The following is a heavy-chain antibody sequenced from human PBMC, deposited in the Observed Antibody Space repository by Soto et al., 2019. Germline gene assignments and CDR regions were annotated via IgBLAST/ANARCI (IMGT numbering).Heavy chain of an antibody. J-gene: IGHJ6*02. D-gene: IGHD2-2*01. Sequence: EVQLLESGGGLVQPGGSLRLSCAASGFTFSSYAMSWVRQAPGKGLEWVSAISGSGGSTYYADSVKGRFTISRDNSKNTLYLQMNSLRAEDTAVYYRAKQHCSSTSCYGPGIYGMDVWGQGTTVTVSS. V-gene: IGHV3-23*01. CDR3: AKQHCSSTSCYGPGIYGMDV. CDR2: ISGSGGST. CDR1: GFTFSSYA.